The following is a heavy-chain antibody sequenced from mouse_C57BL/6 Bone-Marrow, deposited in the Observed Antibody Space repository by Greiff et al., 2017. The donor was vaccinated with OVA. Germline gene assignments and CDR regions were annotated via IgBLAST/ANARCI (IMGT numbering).Heavy chain of an antibody. CDR3: AREGIFTTRAMDY. V-gene: IGHV1-53*01. CDR2: INPSNGGT. D-gene: IGHD1-1*01. J-gene: IGHJ4*01. Sequence: VQLQQPGTELVKPGASVKLSCKASGYTFTSYWMHWVKQRPGQGLEWIGNINPSNGGTNYNEKFKSKATLTVDKSSSTAYMQLSSLTSEDSAVYYCAREGIFTTRAMDYWGQGTSVTVSS. CDR1: GYTFTSYW.